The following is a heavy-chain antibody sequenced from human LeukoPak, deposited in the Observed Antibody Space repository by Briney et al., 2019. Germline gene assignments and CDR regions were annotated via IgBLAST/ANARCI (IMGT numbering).Heavy chain of an antibody. V-gene: IGHV4-34*01. J-gene: IGHJ4*02. Sequence: SETLSLTSAVYGGSFSGYYWSWIRQPPGKGLEWIGEINHSGSTNYNPSLKSRVTISVDTSKNQFSLKLSSVTAADTAVYYCARRYVWGSYRTVNFDYWGQGTLVTVSS. CDR1: GGSFSGYY. D-gene: IGHD3-16*02. CDR2: INHSGST. CDR3: ARRYVWGSYRTVNFDY.